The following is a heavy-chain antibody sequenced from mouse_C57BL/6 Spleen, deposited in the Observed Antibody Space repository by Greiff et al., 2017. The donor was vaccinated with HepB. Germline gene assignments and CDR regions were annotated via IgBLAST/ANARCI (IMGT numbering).Heavy chain of an antibody. J-gene: IGHJ1*03. D-gene: IGHD1-1*01. Sequence: VQLQQSGTELVKPGASVKLSCKASGYTFTSYRMHWVKQRPGQGLEWIGNINPSNGGTNYNEKFKSKATLTVDISSSTAYMQLSSLTSEDSAVYYCARGEIYYDSSDGPDVDVWDKGTTVTVAS. V-gene: IGHV1-53*01. CDR1: GYTFTSYR. CDR3: ARGEIYYDSSDGPDVDV. CDR2: INPSNGGT.